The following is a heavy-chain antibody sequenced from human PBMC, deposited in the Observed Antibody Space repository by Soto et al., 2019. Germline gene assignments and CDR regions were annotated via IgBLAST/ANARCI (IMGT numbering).Heavy chain of an antibody. Sequence: GASVKVSCKASGYTFTSYGISWVRQAPGQGLEWMGWINVYNGNTNYAQKLQGRVTMTTDTSTSTAYLELRSLRSDDTAVYYCARESAVAALDPWGQGTLVTVSS. CDR3: ARESAVAALDP. J-gene: IGHJ5*02. V-gene: IGHV1-18*01. CDR2: INVYNGNT. D-gene: IGHD6-19*01. CDR1: GYTFTSYG.